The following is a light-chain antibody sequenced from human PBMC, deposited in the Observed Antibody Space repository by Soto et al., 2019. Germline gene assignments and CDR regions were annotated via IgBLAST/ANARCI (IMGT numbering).Light chain of an antibody. Sequence: QSALTQPHSVSGSPGQSVTISCTGTSSDVGGYSYVSWYQQHPGKAPQLIIYDVTERPSGVPDRFSGSKSGNTASLTISGLQAEDEADYYCSSYTSSSTPDVLGTGTKVTVL. CDR1: SSDVGGYSY. CDR2: DVT. V-gene: IGLV2-11*01. CDR3: SSYTSSSTPDV. J-gene: IGLJ1*01.